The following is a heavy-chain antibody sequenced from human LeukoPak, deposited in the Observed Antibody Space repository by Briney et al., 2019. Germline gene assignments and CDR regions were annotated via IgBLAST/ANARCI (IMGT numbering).Heavy chain of an antibody. CDR3: AKGTVGATF. J-gene: IGHJ4*02. Sequence: KPGGSLRLSCAASGFTFSSYAMSWVRQAPGKGLEWVSSISSCSTYIYYADSAKGRFTISRDNAKNSLYLQMNSLRVEDTAMYYCAKGTVGATFGGQGTLVTVS. CDR1: GFTFSSYA. CDR2: ISSCSTYI. V-gene: IGHV3-21*01. D-gene: IGHD1-26*01.